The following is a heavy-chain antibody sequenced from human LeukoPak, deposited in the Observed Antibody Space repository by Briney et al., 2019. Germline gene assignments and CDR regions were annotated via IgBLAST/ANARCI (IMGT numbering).Heavy chain of an antibody. D-gene: IGHD5-24*01. CDR3: ARDRLEEMATDRLYWYFDL. J-gene: IGHJ2*01. CDR1: GFTFSSYA. CDR2: ISYGGSNK. V-gene: IGHV3-30-3*01. Sequence: AGRSLRHSCAASGFTFSSYAMHWVRQAPGKGLEWVAVISYGGSNKYYADSVKGRFTISRDNSKNTLYLQMNSLGAEDTAVYYCARDRLEEMATDRLYWYFDLWGRGTLVTVSS.